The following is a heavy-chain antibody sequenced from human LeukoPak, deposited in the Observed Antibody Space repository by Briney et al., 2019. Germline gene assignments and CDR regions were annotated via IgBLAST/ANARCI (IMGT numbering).Heavy chain of an antibody. J-gene: IGHJ4*02. D-gene: IGHD5/OR15-5a*01. Sequence: GGSLRLSCAASGFTFSSYWMSWVRQAPGKGLEWVSTIGSGDDLHYADSVKGRFTVSRDDRQNTLYLQMNSLRAEDAAIYYCAKDATPGNSLYDHFDYWGQGTLVTVSS. V-gene: IGHV3-23*01. CDR3: AKDATPGNSLYDHFDY. CDR2: IGSGDDL. CDR1: GFTFSSYW.